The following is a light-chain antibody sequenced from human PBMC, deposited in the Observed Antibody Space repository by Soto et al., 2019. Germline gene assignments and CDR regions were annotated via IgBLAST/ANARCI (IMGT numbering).Light chain of an antibody. V-gene: IGLV2-14*01. CDR2: DVS. CDR3: FSYTSSSARV. J-gene: IGLJ7*01. CDR1: RSDVGGYNY. Sequence: QSVLTQPASVSGSPGQSITISCTGTRSDVGGYNYVSWYQQNPGKAPKVIIYDVSNRPSGVSNRFSGSKSGNTASLTISGLQAEDEADYYCFSYTSSSARVFGGGTQLTVL.